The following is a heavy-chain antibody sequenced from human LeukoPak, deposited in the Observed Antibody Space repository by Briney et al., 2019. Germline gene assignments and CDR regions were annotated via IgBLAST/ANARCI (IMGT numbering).Heavy chain of an antibody. J-gene: IGHJ5*02. Sequence: PSETLSLTCAVYGGSFSGYYWSWIRQPPGKGLEWIGEINHSGSTNYNPSLKSRVTISVDTSKNQFSLKLSSVTAADTAVYYCTNSYDSSAYYLSWGQGTLVTVYS. D-gene: IGHD3-22*01. CDR3: TNSYDSSAYYLS. CDR2: INHSGST. CDR1: GGSFSGYY. V-gene: IGHV4-34*03.